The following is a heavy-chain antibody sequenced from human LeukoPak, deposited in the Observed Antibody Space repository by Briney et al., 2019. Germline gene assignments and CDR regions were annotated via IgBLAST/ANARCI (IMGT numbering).Heavy chain of an antibody. CDR3: AARYRGPYPILTGLTY. V-gene: IGHV1-3*01. Sequence: GASVKVSCKAFGYTFTSYAMHWVRQAPGQRLEWMGWINAGNGNTKYSQKFQGRVTITRDTSASTAVMELSSLRSEDTAVYYCAARYRGPYPILTGLTYWGQGTLVTVSS. CDR2: INAGNGNT. D-gene: IGHD3-9*01. J-gene: IGHJ4*02. CDR1: GYTFTSYA.